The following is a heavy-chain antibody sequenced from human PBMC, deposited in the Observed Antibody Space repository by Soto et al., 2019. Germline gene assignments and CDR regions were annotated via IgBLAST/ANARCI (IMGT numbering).Heavy chain of an antibody. J-gene: IGHJ5*02. CDR2: FHHTGKT. Sequence: QLQLQESDSGLVKPSQTLSLTCAVSGGSISRGDYSWTWIRQPPGKGLEWIGYFHHTGKTFYNPSLKSRVTISLDRSKNQFSLKLTSVTAADTAMYYCARAPVRISTSWFDPWGQETLVIVSS. CDR3: ARAPVRISTSWFDP. CDR1: GGSISRGDYS. D-gene: IGHD3-10*01. V-gene: IGHV4-30-2*01.